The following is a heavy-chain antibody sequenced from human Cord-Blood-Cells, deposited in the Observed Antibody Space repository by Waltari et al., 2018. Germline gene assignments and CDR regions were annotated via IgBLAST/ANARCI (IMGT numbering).Heavy chain of an antibody. CDR2: IYYSGST. CDR3: ARLGYCSGGSCYTHGAFDI. CDR1: GGSISSYY. V-gene: IGHV4-59*08. Sequence: QVQLQESGPGLVKPSETLSLTCTVSGGSISSYYWSWIRQPPGKGLEWIGYIYYSGSTNYNPPLKRRVTISVDTSKNQFSLKLSSVTAADTAVYYCARLGYCSGGSCYTHGAFDIWGQGTMVTVSS. D-gene: IGHD2-15*01. J-gene: IGHJ3*02.